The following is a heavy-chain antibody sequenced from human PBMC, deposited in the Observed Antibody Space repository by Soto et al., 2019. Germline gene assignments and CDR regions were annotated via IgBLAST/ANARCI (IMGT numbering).Heavy chain of an antibody. V-gene: IGHV1-8*02. CDR3: ASKSGSYFRDAFDI. D-gene: IGHD1-26*01. J-gene: IGHJ3*02. CDR1: GGTFSSYA. Sequence: ASVKVSCKASGGTFSSYAINWVRQATGQGLEWMGWMNPNSGNTGYAQKFQGRVTMTRNTSISTAYMELSSLRSEDTAVYYCASKSGSYFRDAFDIWGQGTMVTVSS. CDR2: MNPNSGNT.